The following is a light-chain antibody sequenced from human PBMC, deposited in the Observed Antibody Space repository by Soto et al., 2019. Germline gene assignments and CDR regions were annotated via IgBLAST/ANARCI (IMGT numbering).Light chain of an antibody. CDR3: QQYGSSPVT. V-gene: IGKV3-20*01. CDR1: QSDSSSF. Sequence: EIVLTQSPGTLSLSPGDGATLSCRASQSDSSSFLAWYQQKPGQAPRLLIFGASSRATGIPDRFSGSGSGTDFTLTISRLEPEDFAVFYCQQYGSSPVTFGQGTKLEIK. J-gene: IGKJ2*01. CDR2: GAS.